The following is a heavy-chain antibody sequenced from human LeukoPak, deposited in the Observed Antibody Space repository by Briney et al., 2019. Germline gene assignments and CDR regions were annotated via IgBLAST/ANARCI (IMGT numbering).Heavy chain of an antibody. CDR1: AFTVSSNY. J-gene: IGHJ3*02. V-gene: IGHV3-66*02. CDR2: IYGGGST. CDR3: ARDYSGSYQRAFDI. D-gene: IGHD1-26*01. Sequence: GGSLRLSCAVSAFTVSSNYVSWVRQAPGKGLEWVSVIYGGGSTNYADSVKGRFTISRDNSKNTLYLQMNSLRAEDTAVYYCARDYSGSYQRAFDIWGQGTMVTVSS.